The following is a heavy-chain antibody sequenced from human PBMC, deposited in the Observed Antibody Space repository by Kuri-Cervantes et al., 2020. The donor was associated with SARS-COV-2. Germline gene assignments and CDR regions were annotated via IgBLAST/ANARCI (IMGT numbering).Heavy chain of an antibody. CDR2: IKKDGSEK. V-gene: IGHV3-7*04. Sequence: GGSLRLSCAASGFGFSYYWMSWVRQAPGKGLEWVANIKKDGSEKNYVDSVKGRFTISRDNAKKSLYLQMNSLRGDDTAVYYCAREEEVAGAMRGFFQNFGLDVWGQGTTVTVSS. CDR3: AREEEVAGAMRGFFQNFGLDV. CDR1: GFGFSYYW. J-gene: IGHJ6*02. D-gene: IGHD2-2*01.